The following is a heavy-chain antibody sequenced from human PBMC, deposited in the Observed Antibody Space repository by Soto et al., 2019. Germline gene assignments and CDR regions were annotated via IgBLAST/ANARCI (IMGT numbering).Heavy chain of an antibody. Sequence: ASVKVSCKASGYTFTSYGISWVRQAPGQGLEWMGWISAYNGNTNYAQKLQGRVTMTTDTSTSTAYMELRSLRSDDTAVYYCARDRQRYCSGGSCYSTNWFDPWGQGTLVTVSS. V-gene: IGHV1-18*04. J-gene: IGHJ5*02. CDR3: ARDRQRYCSGGSCYSTNWFDP. CDR2: ISAYNGNT. CDR1: GYTFTSYG. D-gene: IGHD2-15*01.